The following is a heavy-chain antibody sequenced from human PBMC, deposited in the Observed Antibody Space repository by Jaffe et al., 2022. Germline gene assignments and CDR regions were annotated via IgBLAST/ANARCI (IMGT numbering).Heavy chain of an antibody. Sequence: EVQLLESGGGLVQPGGSLRLSCVASGFTFSSYGLSWVRQAPGKGLEWVAAISGSGTGTYYTDSVKGRFTISRDNSKNTLYLQMNSLRAEDTAVYYCAKLPNWSSSSNYFDYWGQGTLVTVSS. D-gene: IGHD6-13*01. J-gene: IGHJ4*02. V-gene: IGHV3-23*01. CDR2: ISGSGTGT. CDR3: AKLPNWSSSSNYFDY. CDR1: GFTFSSYG.